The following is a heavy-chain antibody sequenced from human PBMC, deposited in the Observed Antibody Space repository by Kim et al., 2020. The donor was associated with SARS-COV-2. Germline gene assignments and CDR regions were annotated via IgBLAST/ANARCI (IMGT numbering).Heavy chain of an antibody. V-gene: IGHV1-8*01. Sequence: ASVKVSCKAAGYTFTSYDINWVRQATGQGLEWMGWMNPNSGNTGYAQKFQGRVTMTRNTSISTAYMELSSLRSEDTAVYYCARSRLRFLEWLLVRYYYGMDVWGKGTTVTVSS. J-gene: IGHJ6*04. CDR3: ARSRLRFLEWLLVRYYYGMDV. CDR1: GYTFTSYD. D-gene: IGHD3-3*01. CDR2: MNPNSGNT.